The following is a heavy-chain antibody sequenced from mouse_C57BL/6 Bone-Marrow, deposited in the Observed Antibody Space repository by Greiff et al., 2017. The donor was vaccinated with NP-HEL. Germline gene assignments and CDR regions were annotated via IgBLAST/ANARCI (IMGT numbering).Heavy chain of an antibody. V-gene: IGHV1-64*01. D-gene: IGHD2-4*01. J-gene: IGHJ4*01. CDR3: ARYDYDVNYYAMDY. Sequence: VQLQQPGAELVKPGASVKLSCKVSGYTFTSYWMHWVKQRPGQGLEWIGMIHPNSGSTNYNEKFKSKATLTVDKSSSTAYMQLSSLTSEDSAVYYCARYDYDVNYYAMDYWGQGTSVTVSS. CDR1: GYTFTSYW. CDR2: IHPNSGST.